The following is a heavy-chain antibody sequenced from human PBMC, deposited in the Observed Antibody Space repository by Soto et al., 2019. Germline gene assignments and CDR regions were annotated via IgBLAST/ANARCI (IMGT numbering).Heavy chain of an antibody. V-gene: IGHV1-69*02. CDR2: IIPILGIA. D-gene: IGHD4-17*01. CDR1: GGTFSSYI. Sequence: QVQLVQSGAEVKKPGSSVKVSCKASGGTFSSYIISWVRQAPGQGLEWMGRIIPILGIANYAQKVQGRVMITAHKSTSPAHMELSSLGSEDRAGYYCAGALVGDSADVDYWGQGTLVTVSS. CDR3: AGALVGDSADVDY. J-gene: IGHJ4*02.